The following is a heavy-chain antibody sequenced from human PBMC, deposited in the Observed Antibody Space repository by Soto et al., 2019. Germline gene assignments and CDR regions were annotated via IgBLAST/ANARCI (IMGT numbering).Heavy chain of an antibody. Sequence: QVQLVQSGAEVKKPGASVKVSCKASGYTFTSYAMHWVRQAPGQRLEWMGWINAGNGNTKYSQKFQGRVTITRDTSASTAYMELSSLRSEDTAVYYCARAWGDCSGGSCYYFDYWGQGTLVTVSS. J-gene: IGHJ4*02. D-gene: IGHD2-15*01. CDR1: GYTFTSYA. CDR3: ARAWGDCSGGSCYYFDY. CDR2: INAGNGNT. V-gene: IGHV1-3*01.